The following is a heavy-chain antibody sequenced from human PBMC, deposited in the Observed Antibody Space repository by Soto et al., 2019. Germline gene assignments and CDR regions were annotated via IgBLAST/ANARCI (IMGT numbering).Heavy chain of an antibody. Sequence: GGSLRLSCAASGFTFSSYGMHWVRQAPGKGLEWVAVIWYDGSNKYYADSVKGRFTISRDNSKNTLYLQMNSLRAEDTAVYYYARDPRAAAFDYWGQGTLVTVSS. CDR3: ARDPRAAAFDY. CDR1: GFTFSSYG. CDR2: IWYDGSNK. V-gene: IGHV3-33*01. D-gene: IGHD6-13*01. J-gene: IGHJ4*02.